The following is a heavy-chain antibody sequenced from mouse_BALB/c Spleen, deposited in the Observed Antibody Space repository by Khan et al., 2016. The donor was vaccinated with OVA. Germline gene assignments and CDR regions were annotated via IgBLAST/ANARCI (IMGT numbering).Heavy chain of an antibody. Sequence: VQLQESGPGLVAPSQSLSITCSVSGFSLSRYNIHWVRQPPGKGLEWLGMIWGGGGTDYNSTLKSRLSISKDNSESQVFLKMNSLQTDDTAMYYCARAYYRYDGYYAMDYWGQGTSDTGSS. CDR2: IWGGGGT. CDR1: GFSLSRYN. V-gene: IGHV2-6-4*01. J-gene: IGHJ4*01. CDR3: ARAYYRYDGYYAMDY. D-gene: IGHD2-14*01.